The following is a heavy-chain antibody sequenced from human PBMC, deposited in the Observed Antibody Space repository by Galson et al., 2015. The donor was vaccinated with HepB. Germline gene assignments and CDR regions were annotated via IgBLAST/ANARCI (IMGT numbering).Heavy chain of an antibody. CDR1: GFTFSRYG. J-gene: IGHJ4*02. Sequence: SLRLSCAASGFTFSRYGMHWVRQAPGKGLEWVAVISYDGSNKYYADSVKGRFTISRDNSKNTLYLQMNSLRAEDTAVYYCAKDGVHYYGSGSYYNVGDYWGQGTLVTVSS. V-gene: IGHV3-30*18. D-gene: IGHD3-10*01. CDR2: ISYDGSNK. CDR3: AKDGVHYYGSGSYYNVGDY.